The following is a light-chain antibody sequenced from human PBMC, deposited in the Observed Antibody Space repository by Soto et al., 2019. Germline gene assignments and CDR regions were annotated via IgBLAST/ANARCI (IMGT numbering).Light chain of an antibody. CDR2: DVS. CDR3: QQYYGLPPLT. CDR1: QDISNY. Sequence: DIKTKQSPSSLSASVGDRVTITCQASQDISNYLNWYQHKPGKAPKLLIYDVSNLETGVPSRFSGSGSGTDFTFIITSLQREDLATYYCQQYYGLPPLTFGQGTLLEIK. J-gene: IGKJ5*01. V-gene: IGKV1-33*01.